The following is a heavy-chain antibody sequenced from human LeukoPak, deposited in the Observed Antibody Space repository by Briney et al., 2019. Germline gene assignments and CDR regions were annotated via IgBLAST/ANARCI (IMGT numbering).Heavy chain of an antibody. CDR2: IKQDGSDK. V-gene: IGHV3-7*01. J-gene: IGHJ4*02. D-gene: IGHD5-18*01. CDR1: GFTFSSYW. CDR3: ARGGQYSFY. Sequence: GGSLRLSCAASGFTFSSYWMNWVRQAPGKGLEWVANIKQDGSDKYYVDSVQGRFTISRDNSKNSLYLQMNSLRAEDTAVYYCARGGQYSFYWGQGTLVTVSS.